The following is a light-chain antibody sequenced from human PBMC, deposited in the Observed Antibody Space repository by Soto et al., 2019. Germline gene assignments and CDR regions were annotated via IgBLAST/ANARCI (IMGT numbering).Light chain of an antibody. CDR1: QGISNY. Sequence: DIRMTQSPSSLSASVGDRVTITCRASQGISNYLAWYQQKPGKVPKLLIYAASTLQSGVPSRFSGRGSGTDFTLTISSLQPEDVATYYCQKYNSAPPTFGGGTKVEIK. CDR3: QKYNSAPPT. V-gene: IGKV1-27*01. J-gene: IGKJ4*01. CDR2: AAS.